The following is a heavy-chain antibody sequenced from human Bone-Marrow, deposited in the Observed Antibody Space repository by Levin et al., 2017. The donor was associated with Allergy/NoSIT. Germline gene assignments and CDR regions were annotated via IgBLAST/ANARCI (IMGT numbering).Heavy chain of an antibody. CDR2: INPSGDRT. CDR1: GYTFTSYY. CDR3: ARDRGGGHYQADY. V-gene: IGHV1-46*03. J-gene: IGHJ4*02. D-gene: IGHD3-10*01. Sequence: GESLKISCKASGYTFTSYYIHWVRQAPGQGLEWIGLINPSGDRTSYAQKFQGRVTVTRDTSTSTVYMELSSLRSEDTAVYYCARDRGGGHYQADYWGQGTLVTVSS.